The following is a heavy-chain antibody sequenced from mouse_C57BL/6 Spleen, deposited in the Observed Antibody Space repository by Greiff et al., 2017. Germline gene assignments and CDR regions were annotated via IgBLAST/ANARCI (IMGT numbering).Heavy chain of an antibody. CDR3: ARYGSSYDYAMDY. CDR1: GFNIKDYY. CDR2: IDPEGGET. V-gene: IGHV14-2*01. Sequence: VQLQQSGAELVKPGASVKLSCTASGFNIKDYYMPWVKQRTEQGLEWIGRIDPEGGETKYAPKFQGKATITADTSSNTAYLHLSSLTSEDTAVYYCARYGSSYDYAMDYWGQGTSVTVSS. J-gene: IGHJ4*01. D-gene: IGHD1-1*01.